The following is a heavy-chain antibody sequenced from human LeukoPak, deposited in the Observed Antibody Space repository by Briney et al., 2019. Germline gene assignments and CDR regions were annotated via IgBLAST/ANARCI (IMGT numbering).Heavy chain of an antibody. J-gene: IGHJ3*02. CDR1: DDSFSSHY. V-gene: IGHV4-59*11. CDR3: ARDLVTVTKGFDI. D-gene: IGHD4-17*01. Sequence: SETLSLTCAVSDDSFSSHYWTWIRQPPGKGLEWIGYISYIGSTNYNPSLKSRVTISIDTSKNQFSLKLSSVNAVDTAVYYCARDLVTVTKGFDIWGQGTMVSVSS. CDR2: ISYIGST.